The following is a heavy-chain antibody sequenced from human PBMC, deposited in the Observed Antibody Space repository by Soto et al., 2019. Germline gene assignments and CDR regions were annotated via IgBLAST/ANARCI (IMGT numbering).Heavy chain of an antibody. CDR1: GFTFSSYA. CDR2: ISSNGGST. Sequence: GGSLRLTCSASGFTFSSYAMNWVRQAPGKGLEYVSAISSNGGSTYYADSVNGRFTISRDNSKNSLYLQMSSLRAEDSAVYYCVKADLNWAFFDYWGQGTLVTVSS. J-gene: IGHJ4*02. D-gene: IGHD7-27*01. CDR3: VKADLNWAFFDY. V-gene: IGHV3-64D*06.